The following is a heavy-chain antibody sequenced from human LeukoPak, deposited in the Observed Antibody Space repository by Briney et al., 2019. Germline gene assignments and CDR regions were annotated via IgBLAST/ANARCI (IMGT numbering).Heavy chain of an antibody. Sequence: PGGSLRLSCAASGFTFSSYAMSWVRQAPGKGLEWVSGISGSGGRTNYADSVKGRFTISRDNSKNTLYLQMNSLRAEDTAVYYCAKALGRPPQYYFDYWGQGTLVTVSS. CDR1: GFTFSSYA. D-gene: IGHD2-15*01. CDR2: ISGSGGRT. V-gene: IGHV3-23*01. CDR3: AKALGRPPQYYFDY. J-gene: IGHJ4*02.